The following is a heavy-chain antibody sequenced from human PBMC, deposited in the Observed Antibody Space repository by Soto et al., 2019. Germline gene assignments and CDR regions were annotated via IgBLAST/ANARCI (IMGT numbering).Heavy chain of an antibody. J-gene: IGHJ4*02. V-gene: IGHV4-30-4*01. CDR2: IYHTGTI. CDR3: ARQNVQIGPGFFDY. D-gene: IGHD3-10*02. Sequence: HVQLQESGPGLVKPSQTLSLTCSVSGGSIGSGNFYWSWIRQPPGKGLEWLTSIYHTGTIYITPSLRSRLTISSDTSRNQFSLKLTSVTAADTALYFCARQNVQIGPGFFDYWGRGTLVTVSS. CDR1: GGSIGSGNFY.